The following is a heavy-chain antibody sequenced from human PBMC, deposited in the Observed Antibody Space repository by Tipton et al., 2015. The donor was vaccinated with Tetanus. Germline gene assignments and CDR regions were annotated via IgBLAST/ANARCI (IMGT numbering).Heavy chain of an antibody. CDR3: ARGGRVLGPWFY. D-gene: IGHD3-16*01. J-gene: IGHJ4*02. CDR1: GDSISSSDYY. CDR2: INHSGST. Sequence: TLSLTCTVSGDSISSSDYYWGWIRQPPGKGLEWIGEINHSGSTNYNPSLKSRVTISVDTSKNQFSLKLSSVTAADTAVYYCARGGRVLGPWFYWGQGTLVTVSS. V-gene: IGHV4-39*07.